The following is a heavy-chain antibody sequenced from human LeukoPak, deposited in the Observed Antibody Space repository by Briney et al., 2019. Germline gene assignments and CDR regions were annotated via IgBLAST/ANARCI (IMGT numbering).Heavy chain of an antibody. D-gene: IGHD4-17*01. J-gene: IGHJ4*02. Sequence: PSETLSLTCAVYGGSFSGYYWSWIRQPPGKGLEWIGEINHSGSTNYNPSLKSRVTISVDTSKNQFSLKLSSVTAADTAVYYCASAPADYGGNSRTFDYWGQGTLVTVPS. V-gene: IGHV4-34*01. CDR2: INHSGST. CDR3: ASAPADYGGNSRTFDY. CDR1: GGSFSGYY.